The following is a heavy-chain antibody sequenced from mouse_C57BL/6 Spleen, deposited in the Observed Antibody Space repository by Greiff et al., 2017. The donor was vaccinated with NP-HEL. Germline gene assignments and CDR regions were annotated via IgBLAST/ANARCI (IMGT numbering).Heavy chain of an antibody. CDR1: GFTFSDYG. CDR3: ANVWEWGDYYAMDY. Sequence: EVHLVESGGGLVKPGGSLKLSCAASGFTFSDYGMHWVRQAPEKGLEWVAYISSGSSTIYYADTVKGRFTISRDNAKNTLFLQMTSLRSEDTAMYYCANVWEWGDYYAMDYWGQGTSVTVAS. D-gene: IGHD4-1*01. J-gene: IGHJ4*01. V-gene: IGHV5-17*01. CDR2: ISSGSSTI.